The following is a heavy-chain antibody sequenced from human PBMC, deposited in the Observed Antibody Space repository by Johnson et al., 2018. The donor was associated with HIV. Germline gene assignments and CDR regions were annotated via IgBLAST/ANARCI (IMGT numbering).Heavy chain of an antibody. D-gene: IGHD2-21*02. V-gene: IGHV3-30*02. CDR3: AKDQYCGGDCYPDAFDS. Sequence: QVLLVESGGGVVQPGGSLRLSCAASGFTFSSYGMHWVRQAPGKGLEWVAFIRYDGSNKYYADSVKGRFTISRDNSKNTLYLQMNSLRAEDTAVYYCAKDQYCGGDCYPDAFDSWGQGTMVTVSS. CDR2: IRYDGSNK. CDR1: GFTFSSYG. J-gene: IGHJ3*02.